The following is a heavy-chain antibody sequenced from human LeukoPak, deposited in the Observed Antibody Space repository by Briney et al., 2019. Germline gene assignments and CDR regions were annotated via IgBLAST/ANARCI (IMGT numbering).Heavy chain of an antibody. V-gene: IGHV1-18*01. J-gene: IGHJ5*02. D-gene: IGHD1-26*01. CDR2: SSAYNGNT. CDR1: GYTFTSYG. CDR3: PRDGTRAYNWFDP. Sequence: ASVKVPCKASGYTFTSYGISWVRQAPGQGLEWMGWSSAYNGNTNQTQKFPGRVTMTTDTSTSTAYMELRSLRSDDTAVYYCPRDGTRAYNWFDPWGQGTQVTVSS.